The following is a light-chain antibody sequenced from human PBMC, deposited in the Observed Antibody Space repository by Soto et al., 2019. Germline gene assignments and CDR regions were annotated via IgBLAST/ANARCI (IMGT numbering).Light chain of an antibody. CDR2: GNN. CDR3: AAWDDSLSGLV. V-gene: IGLV1-44*01. Sequence: QSVLTQPPSASGAPGQRVTISCSGGSSNIGRNTVNWYQQLPGTAPKLLIYGNNQRPSGVPDRFSGSKSGTSASLAISGLQSEDEADYYCAAWDDSLSGLVFGGGTKLTVL. CDR1: SSNIGRNT. J-gene: IGLJ2*01.